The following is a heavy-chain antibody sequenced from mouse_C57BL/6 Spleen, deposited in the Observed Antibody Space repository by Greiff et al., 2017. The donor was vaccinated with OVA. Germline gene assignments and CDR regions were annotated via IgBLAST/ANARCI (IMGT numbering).Heavy chain of an antibody. D-gene: IGHD1-1*01. J-gene: IGHJ3*01. CDR2: IHPNSGST. CDR3: ARDYGSSSFAY. Sequence: QVQLQQPGAELVKPGASVKLSCKASGYTFTSYWMHWVKQRPGQGLEWIGMIHPNSGSTNYKEKFKSKATLTVDKSSSTAYMQLSSLTSEDSAVYYCARDYGSSSFAYWGQGTLVTVSA. CDR1: GYTFTSYW. V-gene: IGHV1-64*01.